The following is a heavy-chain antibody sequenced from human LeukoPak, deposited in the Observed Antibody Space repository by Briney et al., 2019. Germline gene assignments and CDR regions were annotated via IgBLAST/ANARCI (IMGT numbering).Heavy chain of an antibody. V-gene: IGHV3-15*07. CDR3: TTSFLAVAGYYFDY. CDR2: IKSKTDGETT. D-gene: IGHD6-19*01. Sequence: GGSLRLSSVVSGFTFSNAWLNWVRQAPGKGLEWVGRIKSKTDGETTDYAAPVKGRFTVSRDDSKTTLYLQMNSLQTEDTAVYYCTTSFLAVAGYYFDYWGQGTLVTVSS. CDR1: GFTFSNAW. J-gene: IGHJ4*02.